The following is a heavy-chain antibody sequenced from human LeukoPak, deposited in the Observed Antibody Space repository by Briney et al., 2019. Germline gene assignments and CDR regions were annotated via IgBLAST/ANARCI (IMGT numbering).Heavy chain of an antibody. J-gene: IGHJ4*02. CDR3: ARVIGSYGDSAY. V-gene: IGHV3-48*04. Sequence: GWSLRLSCAAWGFTLSSFSVNWVRQAAGKVLDWISYITSSSSSTYYADSVKGRFTISRDNAKNSLYLQMNSLRAEDTAVYYCARVIGSYGDSAYWGQGTLVTVSS. CDR2: ITSSSSST. D-gene: IGHD4-17*01. CDR1: GFTLSSFS.